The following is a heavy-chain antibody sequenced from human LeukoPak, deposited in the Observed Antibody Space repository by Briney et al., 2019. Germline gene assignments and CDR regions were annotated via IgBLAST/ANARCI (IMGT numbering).Heavy chain of an antibody. CDR3: TTDPVDRVAARGRYFDY. CDR1: GFTFSSYS. V-gene: IGHV3-15*01. CDR2: IKSKTDGGTT. Sequence: GGSLRLSCAASGFTFSSYSMNWVRQAPGKGLEWVGRIKSKTDGGTTDYAAPVKGRFTISRDDSKNTLYLQMNSLKTEDTAVYYCTTDPVDRVAARGRYFDYWGQGTLVTVSS. D-gene: IGHD6-6*01. J-gene: IGHJ4*02.